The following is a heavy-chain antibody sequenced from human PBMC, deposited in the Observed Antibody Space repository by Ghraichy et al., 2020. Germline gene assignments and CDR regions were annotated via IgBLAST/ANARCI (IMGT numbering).Heavy chain of an antibody. CDR2: IYTSGST. CDR1: GGSISSYY. CDR3: ARESSYDFWSGYYGMDV. V-gene: IGHV4-4*07. Sequence: SETLSLTCTVSGGSISSYYWSWIRQPAGKGLEWIGRIYTSGSTNYNPSLKSRVTMSVDTSKNQFSLKLSSVTAADTAVYYCARESSYDFWSGYYGMDVWGQGTTVTVSS. J-gene: IGHJ6*02. D-gene: IGHD3-3*01.